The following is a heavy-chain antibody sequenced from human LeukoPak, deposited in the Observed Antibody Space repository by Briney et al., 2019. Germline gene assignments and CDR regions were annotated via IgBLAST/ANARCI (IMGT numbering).Heavy chain of an antibody. CDR2: ISYDGSNK. V-gene: IGHV3-30*01. J-gene: IGHJ4*02. D-gene: IGHD5-24*01. CDR3: ARDLSRDGYNFVDY. CDR1: GFTFSSYA. Sequence: PGGSLRLSCAASGFTFSSYAMHWVRQAPGKGLEWVAVISYDGSNKYYADSVKGRFTISRDNSKNALYLQMNSLRAEDTAVYYCARDLSRDGYNFVDYWGQGTLVTVSS.